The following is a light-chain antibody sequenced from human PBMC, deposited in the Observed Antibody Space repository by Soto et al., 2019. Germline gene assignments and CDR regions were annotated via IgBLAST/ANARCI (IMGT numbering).Light chain of an antibody. Sequence: QSVLTQPRSVSGSPGQSVTISCTGTSSDVGDYNYVSWYQQHPGKAPKLMIYDVSQRPSGVPDRFSGSKSGNTASLTISGLQAEDETDYYCCSYAGNFYVFGTGTKVTVL. CDR3: CSYAGNFYV. V-gene: IGLV2-11*01. CDR2: DVS. J-gene: IGLJ1*01. CDR1: SSDVGDYNY.